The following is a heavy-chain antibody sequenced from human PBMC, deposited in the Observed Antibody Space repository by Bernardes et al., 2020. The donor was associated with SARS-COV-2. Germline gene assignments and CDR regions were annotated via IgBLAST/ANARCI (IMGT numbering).Heavy chain of an antibody. Sequence: GGSLRLSCVASGFTFSQHAMTWVRQVPGKGLEWVSAISAIGGSTYYAESVKGRFTISRDNSRNTLYLEMSSLRADDTAVYYCSKNAKYSSSSMEVWGQGTTVTVS. CDR1: GFTFSQHA. J-gene: IGHJ6*02. V-gene: IGHV3-23*01. CDR3: SKNAKYSSSSMEV. D-gene: IGHD6-6*01. CDR2: ISAIGGST.